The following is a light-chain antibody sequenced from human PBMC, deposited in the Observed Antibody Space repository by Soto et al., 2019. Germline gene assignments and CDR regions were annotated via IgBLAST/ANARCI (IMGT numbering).Light chain of an antibody. Sequence: AIQMTQYPSSLSASVGDRVTITCRASQGISNDLGWYQQKPGKAPKLLIYAASSLQSGVPSRFSGGGSGTDCPLTIGSLQPEDFATYYCLHDYNYPWTFGQGTKVEIK. CDR3: LHDYNYPWT. CDR1: QGISND. CDR2: AAS. J-gene: IGKJ1*01. V-gene: IGKV1-6*01.